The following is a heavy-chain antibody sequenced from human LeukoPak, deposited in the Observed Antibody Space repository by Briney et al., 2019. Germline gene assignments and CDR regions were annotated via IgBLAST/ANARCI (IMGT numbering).Heavy chain of an antibody. J-gene: IGHJ4*02. CDR2: SKGNGIHT. Sequence: PGGPLRLSCVASGFTFTNYAMMWVRQAAGRGPEWVSASKGNGIHTEYADSVKDRFTISRDNSRNTLYLQMNSLRADDTAVYYCARDQQWLVFGSYYFDYWGQGTLVTVSS. D-gene: IGHD6-19*01. V-gene: IGHV3-23*01. CDR3: ARDQQWLVFGSYYFDY. CDR1: GFTFTNYA.